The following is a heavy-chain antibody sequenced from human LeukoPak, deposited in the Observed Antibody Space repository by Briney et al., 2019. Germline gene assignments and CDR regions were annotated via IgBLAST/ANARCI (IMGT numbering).Heavy chain of an antibody. J-gene: IGHJ4*02. CDR1: GFTFSAYA. D-gene: IGHD6-6*01. CDR2: IGGSGTNT. CDR3: AKDPFRARISAPDY. V-gene: IGHV3-23*01. Sequence: PGGSLRLSCAASGFTFSAYAMSWVRQAPGKGLEWVSAIGGSGTNTYYADPVKGRFNISRDNSKNTLYLQMDSLRAEDTAVYYCAKDPFRARISAPDYWGQGTLVTVSS.